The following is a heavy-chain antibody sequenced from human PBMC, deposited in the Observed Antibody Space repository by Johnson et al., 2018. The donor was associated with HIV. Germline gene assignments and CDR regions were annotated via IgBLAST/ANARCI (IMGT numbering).Heavy chain of an antibody. CDR2: ISYDGSNK. CDR3: AKVGGGYSGPSV. Sequence: VQLVESGGGVVQPGRSLRLSCAASGFTFSSYAMHWVRQAPGQGLEWVAVISYDGSNKYYADSVKGRFTISRDNSKNTLYLQMNSLRAEDTAVYYCAKVGGGYSGPSVWGQGTMVTVSS. D-gene: IGHD6-19*01. J-gene: IGHJ3*01. CDR1: GFTFSSYA. V-gene: IGHV3-30*04.